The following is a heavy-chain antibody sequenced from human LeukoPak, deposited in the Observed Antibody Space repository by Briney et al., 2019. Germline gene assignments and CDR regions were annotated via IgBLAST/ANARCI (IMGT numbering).Heavy chain of an antibody. CDR2: IYYSGST. V-gene: IGHV4-39*01. CDR1: GGSISSYY. CDR3: ARRSIAPSGWFDP. J-gene: IGHJ5*02. D-gene: IGHD6-6*01. Sequence: SETLSLTCTVSGGSISSYYWGWIRQPPGKGLEWIGSIYYSGSTYYNPSLKSRVTISVDTSKNQFSLKLSSVTAADTAVYYCARRSIAPSGWFDPWGQGTLVTVSS.